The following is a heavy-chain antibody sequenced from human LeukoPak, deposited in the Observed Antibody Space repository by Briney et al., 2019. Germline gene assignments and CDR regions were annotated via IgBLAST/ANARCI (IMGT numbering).Heavy chain of an antibody. CDR2: IYPADCDT. CDR3: ARRERQRSSFDY. CDR1: GYRFPSFW. J-gene: IGHJ4*02. D-gene: IGHD6-13*01. Sequence: GESLKIPCKGSGYRFPSFWIAWVGQMPGKSLEWMGNIYPADCDTKYRPYFQGQVTISADKSISTAYLQWRRLKASDTAMYYCARRERQRSSFDYWGQGTLVTVSS. V-gene: IGHV5-51*01.